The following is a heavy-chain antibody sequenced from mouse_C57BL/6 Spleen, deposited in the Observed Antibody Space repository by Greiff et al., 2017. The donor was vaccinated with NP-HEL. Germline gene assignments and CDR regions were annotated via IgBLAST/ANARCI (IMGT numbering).Heavy chain of an antibody. CDR1: GYSFTDYN. Sequence: EVKLMESGPELVKPGASVKISCKASGYSFTDYNMNWVKQSNGKSLEWIGVINPNYGTTSYNQKFKGKATLTVDQSSSTAYMQLNSLTSEDSAVYYCARAAYYSNHGAYWGQGTLVTVSA. CDR3: ARAAYYSNHGAY. J-gene: IGHJ3*01. V-gene: IGHV1-39*01. CDR2: INPNYGTT. D-gene: IGHD2-5*01.